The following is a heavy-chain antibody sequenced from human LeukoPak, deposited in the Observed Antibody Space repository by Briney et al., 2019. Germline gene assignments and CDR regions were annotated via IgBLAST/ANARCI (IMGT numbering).Heavy chain of an antibody. CDR1: GFTFHDYA. V-gene: IGHV3-9*01. D-gene: IGHD3-22*01. Sequence: PGGSLRLSCAASGFTFHDYAMHWVRQRPGKGLEWVSGLTWNSGIIGYADSVKGRFTISRDDAKNSLYLQMDSLRAEDTAVYFCSKDAYFDTSGYYGLAFDIWGQGTMVTVSS. CDR3: SKDAYFDTSGYYGLAFDI. CDR2: LTWNSGII. J-gene: IGHJ3*02.